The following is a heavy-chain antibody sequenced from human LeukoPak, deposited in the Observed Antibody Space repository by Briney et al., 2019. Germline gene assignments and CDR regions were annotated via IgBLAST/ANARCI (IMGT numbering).Heavy chain of an antibody. CDR3: AAGRTNFGVVIGAFDS. CDR2: IDYRGST. D-gene: IGHD3-3*01. Sequence: AETLSLTCTVSGGSITIHYGSWTRQPPGQGLGWIGYIDYRGSTNYNTPRKSRVTMPVDTSKNLLFLKVTSVATPDTAVVYFAAGRTNFGVVIGAFDSWGRGRRVTVSS. J-gene: IGHJ3*02. V-gene: IGHV4-59*11. CDR1: GGSITIHY.